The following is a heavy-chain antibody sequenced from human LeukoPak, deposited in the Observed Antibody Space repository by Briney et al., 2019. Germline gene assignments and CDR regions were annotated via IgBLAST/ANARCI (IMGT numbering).Heavy chain of an antibody. Sequence: GGSLRLSCAASGFTVSSNYMSWVRRAPGKGLEWVSVIYSGGSTYYADSVKGRFTISRDNSKNTLYLQMNSLRAEDTAVYYCARDPTVPDYYYYGMDVWGQGTTVTVSS. CDR3: ARDPTVPDYYYYGMDV. CDR1: GFTVSSNY. CDR2: IYSGGST. V-gene: IGHV3-66*02. J-gene: IGHJ6*02. D-gene: IGHD4-17*01.